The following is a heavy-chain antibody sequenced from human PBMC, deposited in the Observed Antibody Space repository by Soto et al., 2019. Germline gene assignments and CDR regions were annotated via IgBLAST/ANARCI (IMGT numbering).Heavy chain of an antibody. CDR2: IWYDGSNK. J-gene: IGHJ3*02. Sequence: GGSMRLSWAASGFTFSSYGMHWVRQAPGKGLEWVAVIWYDGSNKYYADSVKGRFTISRDNSKNTLYLQMNSLRAEDTAVYYWVKDLYWSSTSCYSGGDNMHIWGQGRMDPV. CDR3: VKDLYWSSTSCYSGGDNMHI. D-gene: IGHD2-2*01. CDR1: GFTFSSYG. V-gene: IGHV3-33*06.